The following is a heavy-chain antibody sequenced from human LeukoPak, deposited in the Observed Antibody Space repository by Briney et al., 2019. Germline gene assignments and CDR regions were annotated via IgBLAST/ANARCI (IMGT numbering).Heavy chain of an antibody. D-gene: IGHD6-13*01. J-gene: IGHJ5*02. CDR2: IYYSGST. CDR3: ARVRRGIAANWFDP. V-gene: IGHV4-61*01. CDR1: GGSVSSGSYY. Sequence: SETLSLTCTVSGGSVSSGSYYWSWIRQPPGKGLEWIGYIYYSGSTNYNPSLKSRVTISVDTSKNQFSLKLSSVTAADTAVYYYARVRRGIAANWFDPWGQGTLVTVSS.